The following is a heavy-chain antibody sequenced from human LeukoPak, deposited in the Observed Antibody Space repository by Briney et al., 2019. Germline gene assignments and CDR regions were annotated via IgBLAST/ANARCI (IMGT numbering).Heavy chain of an antibody. D-gene: IGHD6-13*01. Sequence: SVKVSCKASGGTFSSYAISWVRQAPGQGLEWMGGIIPIFGTANYAQKFQGRVTITTDESTSTAYMELSSLRSEDTAVYYCARGFEKQQLELGLYYYMDVWGKGTTVTVSS. J-gene: IGHJ6*03. CDR3: ARGFEKQQLELGLYYYMDV. CDR2: IIPIFGTA. CDR1: GGTFSSYA. V-gene: IGHV1-69*05.